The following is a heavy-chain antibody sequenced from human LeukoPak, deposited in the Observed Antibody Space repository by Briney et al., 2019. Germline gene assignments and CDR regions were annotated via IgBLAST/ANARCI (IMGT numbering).Heavy chain of an antibody. Sequence: NPRESLKISCKGSGYSFTTFWIGWVRQMPGKGLEWMGIIYPGDSDTTYSPSFQGQVTISADKSISTAYLQWSSLKASDTAIYYCARRARCGTDCYSFDYWGQGTLVTVSS. CDR1: GYSFTTFW. D-gene: IGHD2-21*02. V-gene: IGHV5-51*01. CDR2: IYPGDSDT. CDR3: ARRARCGTDCYSFDY. J-gene: IGHJ4*02.